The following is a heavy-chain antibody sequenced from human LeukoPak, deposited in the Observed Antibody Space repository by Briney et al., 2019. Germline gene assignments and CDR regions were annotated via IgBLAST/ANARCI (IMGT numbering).Heavy chain of an antibody. CDR1: GFTSDDYG. D-gene: IGHD6-6*01. CDR2: INWNGGST. CDR3: AKDAEIRYSNSPTQPFDY. Sequence: GGSLRLSCAASGFTSDDYGMSWVRQAPGKGLEWVSSINWNGGSTGYADSVKGRFTISRDNAKNSLYLQMNSLRAEDTALYYCAKDAEIRYSNSPTQPFDYWGQGTLVTVSS. V-gene: IGHV3-20*04. J-gene: IGHJ4*02.